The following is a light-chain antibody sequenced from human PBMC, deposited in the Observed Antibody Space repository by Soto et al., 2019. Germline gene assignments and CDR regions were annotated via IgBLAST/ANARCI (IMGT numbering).Light chain of an antibody. CDR2: EGS. J-gene: IGLJ2*01. Sequence: QSVLTQPASVSGSPGQSITISCTGTSSDVGRYNLVSWYQQHPGKAPKVMIYEGSKRPSGVSNRFSGSKSGNTASPTISGLQAEDEADYYCCSYAGSNTWIFGGGTKLTVL. CDR3: CSYAGSNTWI. CDR1: SSDVGRYNL. V-gene: IGLV2-23*01.